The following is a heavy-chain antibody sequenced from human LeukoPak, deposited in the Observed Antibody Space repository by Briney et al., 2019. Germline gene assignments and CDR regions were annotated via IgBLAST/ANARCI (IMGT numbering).Heavy chain of an antibody. D-gene: IGHD6-13*01. CDR3: ARNLAAADPYWYFDL. Sequence: PGGSLRLSCAASGFTFSSYWMSWVRQAPGKGLEWVANIKQDGSEKYYVDSVKGRFTISRDNARNSLYLQMNSLRAEDTAVYYCARNLAAADPYWYFDLWAVAPWSLSPQ. V-gene: IGHV3-7*03. CDR2: IKQDGSEK. CDR1: GFTFSSYW. J-gene: IGHJ2*01.